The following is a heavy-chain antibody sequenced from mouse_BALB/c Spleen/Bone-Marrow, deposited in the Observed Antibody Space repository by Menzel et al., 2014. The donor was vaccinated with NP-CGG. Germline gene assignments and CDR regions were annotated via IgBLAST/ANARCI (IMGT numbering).Heavy chain of an antibody. J-gene: IGHJ3*01. Sequence: VQLQQSGAELVKPGASVKSSCTASGSNIKDTYMHWVKQRPEQGLEWIGRIDPANGNTKYDPKFQGKATITADTSSNTAYLQLSSLTSEDTAVYYCASYYYGSSRFAYWGQGTLVTVSA. CDR3: ASYYYGSSRFAY. CDR1: GSNIKDTY. D-gene: IGHD1-1*01. CDR2: IDPANGNT. V-gene: IGHV14-3*02.